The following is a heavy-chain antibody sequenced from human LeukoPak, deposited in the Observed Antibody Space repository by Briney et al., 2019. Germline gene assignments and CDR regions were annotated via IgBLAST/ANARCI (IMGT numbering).Heavy chain of an antibody. CDR2: IYYSGST. J-gene: IGHJ6*02. CDR3: ARPTAYYGMDV. V-gene: IGHV4-39*01. Sequence: SETLSLTCTVSGGSISSSSYYWGWIRQPPGKGLEWIGSIYYSGSTYYNPSLKSRVTISVDTSKNQFSLKLSSVTAADTAVYYCARPTAYYGMDVWGQGTTVTVSS. CDR1: GGSISSSSYY.